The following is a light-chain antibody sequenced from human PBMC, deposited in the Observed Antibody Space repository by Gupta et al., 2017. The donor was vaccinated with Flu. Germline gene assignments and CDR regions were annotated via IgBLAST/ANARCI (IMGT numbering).Light chain of an antibody. CDR1: SSNIGSNT. CDR3: AAWDDSLNGGV. V-gene: IGLV1-44*01. J-gene: IGLJ3*02. Sequence: QSVLTQPPSASGTPGQRVTISCSGSSSNIGSNTVNWYQQLPGTAPKLLIYSNNQRPSGVPDRFSGSKSGTSASLDISGLQSEDEAEYDCAAWDDSLNGGVFGGGTKLTVL. CDR2: SNN.